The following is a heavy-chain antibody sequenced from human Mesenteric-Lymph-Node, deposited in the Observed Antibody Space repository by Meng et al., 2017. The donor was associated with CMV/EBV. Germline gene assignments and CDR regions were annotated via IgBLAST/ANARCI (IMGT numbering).Heavy chain of an antibody. V-gene: IGHV4-61*01. CDR2: ICHTGTT. CDR1: SVSSGSYF. D-gene: IGHD1/OR15-1a*01. J-gene: IGHJ4*02. CDR3: ARAPVYGTTPGSYYFDF. Sequence: SVSSGSYFCNWIRQPPGKGLEWIGKICHTGTTNDYPSLRSRVTISVDTSNNQFSLKLTSVIAAATAVYYCARAPVYGTTPGSYYFDFWGPGILVTVSS.